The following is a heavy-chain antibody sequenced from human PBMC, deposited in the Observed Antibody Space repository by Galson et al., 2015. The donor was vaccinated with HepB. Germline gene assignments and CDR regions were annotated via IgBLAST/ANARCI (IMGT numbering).Heavy chain of an antibody. Sequence: SETLSLTCTVSGGSISSSSYYWGWIRQPPGKGLEWIGSIYYSGSTYYNPSLKSRVTISVDTSKNQFSLKLSSVTAADTAVYYCARPSSSWWIAPFDYWGQGTLVTVSS. CDR3: ARPSSSWWIAPFDY. CDR2: IYYSGST. V-gene: IGHV4-39*01. J-gene: IGHJ4*02. D-gene: IGHD6-13*01. CDR1: GGSISSSSYY.